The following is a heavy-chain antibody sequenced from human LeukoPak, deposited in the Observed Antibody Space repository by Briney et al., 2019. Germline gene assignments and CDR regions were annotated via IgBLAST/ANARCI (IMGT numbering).Heavy chain of an antibody. Sequence: PSETLSLTCTVSGGSISGYYWSWVRQPPGQGLEWIGFIYYRGTSKYNPSLMSRVTMSVDTSKNQVSLKLSSVTAADTAVYYCARHYCSDCHCYLFDLWGGGPLVTVSS. CDR1: GGSISGYY. J-gene: IGHJ4*02. CDR3: ARHYCSDCHCYLFDL. CDR2: IYYRGTS. D-gene: IGHD2-15*01. V-gene: IGHV4-59*08.